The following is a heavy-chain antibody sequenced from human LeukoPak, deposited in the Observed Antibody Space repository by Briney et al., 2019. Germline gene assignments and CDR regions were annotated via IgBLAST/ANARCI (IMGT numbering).Heavy chain of an antibody. Sequence: SETLSLTCTVSGGSISSNSYYWDWIRQPPGKGLEWIGTIYYSRSTSSNPSLKSRVTISVDTTKNQFSLKLSSVTAADTAVYYCARVFHPTSSQFYFDYCDQGPRVTVSA. V-gene: IGHV4-39*07. CDR3: ARVFHPTSSQFYFDY. CDR1: GGSISSNSYY. D-gene: IGHD2-2*01. CDR2: IYYSRST. J-gene: IGHJ4*02.